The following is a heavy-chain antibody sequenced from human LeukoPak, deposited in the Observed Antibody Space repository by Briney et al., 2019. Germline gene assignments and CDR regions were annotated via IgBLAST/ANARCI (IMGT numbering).Heavy chain of an antibody. V-gene: IGHV4-38-2*02. CDR3: ARDAGATYYYYYYMDV. D-gene: IGHD1-26*01. Sequence: PSETLSLTCTVSGYSISSGYYWGWIRQPPGKGLEWIGSIYHSGSTNYNPSLKSRVTISVDKSKNQFSLKLSSVTAADTAVYYCARDAGATYYYYYYMDVWGKGTTVTVSS. J-gene: IGHJ6*03. CDR1: GYSISSGYY. CDR2: IYHSGST.